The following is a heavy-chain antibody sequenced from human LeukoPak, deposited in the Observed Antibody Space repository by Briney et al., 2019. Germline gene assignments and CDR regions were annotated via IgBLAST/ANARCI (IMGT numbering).Heavy chain of an antibody. CDR1: AFTFSNYA. D-gene: IGHD5-24*01. Sequence: GGSLRLSCAASAFTFSNYAMNWVRQAPGKGLEWVSTIGSSGGSTYSADSVKGRFTISRDNFKNTLYLKMHSRRAEDTAVDYCAKGFRDGCNGPFDYWGQGTLVTVSS. V-gene: IGHV3-23*01. J-gene: IGHJ4*02. CDR2: IGSSGGST. CDR3: AKGFRDGCNGPFDY.